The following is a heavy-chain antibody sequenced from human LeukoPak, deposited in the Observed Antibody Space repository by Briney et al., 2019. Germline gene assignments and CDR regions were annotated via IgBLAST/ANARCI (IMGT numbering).Heavy chain of an antibody. CDR1: GASISRSSDY. Sequence: PWETLSLTCTVSGASISRSSDYWGWFRRPPGKGLGWLGSIIYSGRTYHNPSLKSRLTMSVDTSESQFSLRLSSVTAADTAVYFCARHYYDSSVYRRDYYFDYCGQGILVTVSS. CDR2: IIYSGRT. CDR3: ARHYYDSSVYRRDYYFDY. J-gene: IGHJ4*02. D-gene: IGHD3-22*01. V-gene: IGHV4-39*01.